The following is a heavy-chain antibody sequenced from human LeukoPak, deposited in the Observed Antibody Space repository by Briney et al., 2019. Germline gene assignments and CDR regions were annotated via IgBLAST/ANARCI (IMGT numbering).Heavy chain of an antibody. CDR3: ARWSSGWFFDY. D-gene: IGHD6-19*01. V-gene: IGHV3-74*01. Sequence: PGGSLRLSCAASGFTFSSFWIHWVRQAPGKGLVWVSRITIDDSSPNYAASVNGRFTISRDNAKSTVYLQMNSLRAEDTAVYYCARWSSGWFFDYWGQGTLVTVSS. CDR2: ITIDDSSP. CDR1: GFTFSSFW. J-gene: IGHJ4*02.